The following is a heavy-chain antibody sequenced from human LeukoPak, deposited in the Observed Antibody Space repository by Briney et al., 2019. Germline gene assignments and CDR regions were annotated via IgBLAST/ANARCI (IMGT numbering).Heavy chain of an antibody. D-gene: IGHD6-13*01. J-gene: IGHJ1*01. CDR2: INPSGGST. V-gene: IGHV1-46*01. CDR3: ASELVRKGIKHFQH. CDR1: GYTFTSYG. Sequence: ASVKVSCKASGYTFTSYGISWVRQAPGRGLEWMGIINPSGGSTSYAQKFQGRVTMTRDTSTSTVYMELSSLRSEDTAVYYCASELVRKGIKHFQHWGQGTLVTVSS.